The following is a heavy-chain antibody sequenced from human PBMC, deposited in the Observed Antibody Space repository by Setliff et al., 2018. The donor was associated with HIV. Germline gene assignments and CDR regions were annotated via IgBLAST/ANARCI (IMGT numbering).Heavy chain of an antibody. Sequence: PGGSLRLSCAASGFTVSTSYMSWIRQAPGKGLEWASTIYSGGNTYHADSVKGRFTLSRDNTKNTLYLQMDSLRPEDTAVYYCARPRLYGTALDLWGQGTLVTVSS. J-gene: IGHJ5*02. CDR2: IYSGGNT. D-gene: IGHD3-10*01. V-gene: IGHV3-66*02. CDR1: GFTVSTSY. CDR3: ARPRLYGTALDL.